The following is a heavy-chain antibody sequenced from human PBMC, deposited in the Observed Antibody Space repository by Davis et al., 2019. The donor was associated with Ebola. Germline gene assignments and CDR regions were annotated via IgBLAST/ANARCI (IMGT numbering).Heavy chain of an antibody. CDR2: ISGSGGST. CDR1: GFTFSSYS. CDR3: AREAGGFLEWLPYGMDV. V-gene: IGHV3-48*02. D-gene: IGHD3-3*01. J-gene: IGHJ6*02. Sequence: GESLKISCAASGFTFSSYSMNWVRQAPGKGLEWVSAISGSGGSTYYADSVKGRFTISRDNAKNSLYLQMNSLRDEDTAVYYCAREAGGFLEWLPYGMDVWGQGTTVTVSS.